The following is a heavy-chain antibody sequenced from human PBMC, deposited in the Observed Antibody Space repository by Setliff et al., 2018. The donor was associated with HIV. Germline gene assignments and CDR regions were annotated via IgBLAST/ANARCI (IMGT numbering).Heavy chain of an antibody. Sequence: SETLSLTCSVSGVSIIRTDHYWGWIRQSPGKRLEWIGSVSQSGSTYYNPSLKSRITISVDRSKNLFSLKLISVTAADQGVYYCARVPVAGANWFDPWGLGTLVTVSS. D-gene: IGHD2-21*01. V-gene: IGHV4-39*01. CDR1: GVSIIRTDHY. CDR3: ARVPVAGANWFDP. J-gene: IGHJ5*02. CDR2: VSQSGST.